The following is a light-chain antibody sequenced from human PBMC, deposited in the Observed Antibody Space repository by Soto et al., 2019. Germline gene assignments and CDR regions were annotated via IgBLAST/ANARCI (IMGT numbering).Light chain of an antibody. J-gene: IGKJ1*01. CDR1: QSVDSTY. V-gene: IGKV3-20*01. CDR2: GAS. Sequence: EIVLTQSPGTLSLSPGERATLSCRASQSVDSTYLTWYQQKPGQAPRLLIYGASGRATGIPDRFSGSGSGTDFTLTISILEPEDFAVYFCQYYDSFRTFGQGTQVEIK. CDR3: QYYDSFRT.